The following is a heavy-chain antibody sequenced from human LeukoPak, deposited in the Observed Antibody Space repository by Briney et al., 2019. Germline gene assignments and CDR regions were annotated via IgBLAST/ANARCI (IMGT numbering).Heavy chain of an antibody. Sequence: PGGSLRLSCAASGFTFSSYAMSWVRQAPGKGLEWVSSIVGSGDNTFYADSVKSRFTISRDNSKNTLYLQMNSLRAEDTAIYYCSKLSSDWFNDYWGQGALVTVSS. J-gene: IGHJ4*02. CDR2: IVGSGDNT. CDR3: SKLSSDWFNDY. D-gene: IGHD6-19*01. V-gene: IGHV3-23*01. CDR1: GFTFSSYA.